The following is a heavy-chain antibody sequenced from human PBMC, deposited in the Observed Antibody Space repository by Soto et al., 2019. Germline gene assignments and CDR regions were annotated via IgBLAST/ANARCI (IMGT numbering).Heavy chain of an antibody. CDR1: GFTFSSYS. CDR2: ISSSSSYI. D-gene: IGHD3-3*01. CDR3: ASIFRVVKRGGGYYDMDA. J-gene: IGHJ6*02. Sequence: EVQLVETGGDLVKPGGSLRLSCAASGFTFSSYSMNWVRQAPGKGLEWVSSISSSSSYIYYADPVKGRFTISRDNAKNSRYPQKNSLRAEDTAVYYCASIFRVVKRGGGYYDMDAWGQGTTVTVSS. V-gene: IGHV3-21*01.